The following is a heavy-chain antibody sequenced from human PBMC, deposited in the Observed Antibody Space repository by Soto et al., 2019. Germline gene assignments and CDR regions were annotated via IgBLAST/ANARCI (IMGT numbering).Heavy chain of an antibody. CDR3: ARRHCGDDFYPYYLDY. Sequence: GSLRLSCAASGFTFSTYAMAWVRQAPGKGLEWVSAMTGSGASTYYADSVKSRFTISRDNPKNTLYLQMTSLRVEDTAIYYCARRHCGDDFYPYYLDYWGQGA. J-gene: IGHJ4*02. D-gene: IGHD2-21*02. CDR2: MTGSGAST. CDR1: GFTFSTYA. V-gene: IGHV3-23*01.